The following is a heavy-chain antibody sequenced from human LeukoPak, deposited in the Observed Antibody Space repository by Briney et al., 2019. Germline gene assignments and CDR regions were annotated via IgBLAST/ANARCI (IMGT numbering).Heavy chain of an antibody. J-gene: IGHJ2*01. CDR2: IYYSGST. CDR3: ARDPLTIRGSYFDL. V-gene: IGHV4-30-4*08. CDR1: GGSIGSGDYY. Sequence: SQTLSLTCTVSGGSIGSGDYYWSWIRQPPGKGLEWIGYIYYSGSTYYNPSLKSRVTISVDTSKNQFSLKLSSVTAADTAVYYCARDPLTIRGSYFDLWGRGTLVTVSS. D-gene: IGHD3-3*02.